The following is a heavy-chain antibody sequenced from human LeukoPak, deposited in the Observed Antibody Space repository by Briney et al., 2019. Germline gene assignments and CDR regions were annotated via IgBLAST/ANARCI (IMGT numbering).Heavy chain of an antibody. CDR3: ARTGGGNEIQLWFLDY. CDR1: GYTFTSYG. CDR2: ISAYNGNT. J-gene: IGHJ4*02. Sequence: ASVKVSCKASGYTFTSYGISWVRQAPGQGLEWMGWISAYNGNTNYAQKLQGRVTMTTDTSTSTAYMELRSLRSDDTAVYYCARTGGGNEIQLWFLDYWGQGTLVTVSS. V-gene: IGHV1-18*01. D-gene: IGHD5-18*01.